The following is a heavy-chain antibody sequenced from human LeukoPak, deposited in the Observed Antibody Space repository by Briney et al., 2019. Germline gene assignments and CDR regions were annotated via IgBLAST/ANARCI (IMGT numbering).Heavy chain of an antibody. Sequence: SETLSLTCTVSGGSISSHGYYWGWIRQSPGKGLEWIGTIYYNGEIYYNPSLKSRVTISVDTSKNQFSLKLSSVTAADTAVYYCARHAEPYYYDSSGYPRKFGWFDPWGQGTLVTVSS. CDR1: GGSISSHGYY. V-gene: IGHV4-39*01. CDR3: ARHAEPYYYDSSGYPRKFGWFDP. D-gene: IGHD3-22*01. CDR2: IYYNGEI. J-gene: IGHJ5*02.